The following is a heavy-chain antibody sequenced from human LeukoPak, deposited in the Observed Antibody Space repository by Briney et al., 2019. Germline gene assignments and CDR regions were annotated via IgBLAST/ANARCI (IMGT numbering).Heavy chain of an antibody. Sequence: SETLSLTCTVSGGSISSYYWSWIRQPPGKGLEWIGYIYYSGSTNYNPSLKSRVTISVDTSKDQFSLKLSSVTAADTAVYYCARVWDQGGYFDYWGQGTLVTVSS. V-gene: IGHV4-59*01. CDR3: ARVWDQGGYFDY. CDR2: IYYSGST. J-gene: IGHJ4*02. CDR1: GGSISSYY. D-gene: IGHD3-16*01.